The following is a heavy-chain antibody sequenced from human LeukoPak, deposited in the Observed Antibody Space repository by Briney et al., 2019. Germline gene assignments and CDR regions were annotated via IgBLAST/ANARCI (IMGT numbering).Heavy chain of an antibody. CDR2: IIPIFGTA. J-gene: IGHJ6*03. CDR3: ARVAIFGVVITYYMDV. D-gene: IGHD3-3*01. Sequence: ASVKVSCEASGGTFSSYAISWVRQAPGQGLEWMGGIIPIFGTANYAQKFQGRVTITADKSTSTAYTELSSLRSEDTAVYYCARVAIFGVVITYYMDVWGKGTTVTVSS. V-gene: IGHV1-69*06. CDR1: GGTFSSYA.